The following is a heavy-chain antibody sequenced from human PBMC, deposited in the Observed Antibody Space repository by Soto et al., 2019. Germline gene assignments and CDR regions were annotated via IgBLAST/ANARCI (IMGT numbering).Heavy chain of an antibody. V-gene: IGHV4-30-4*01. CDR3: AREGGESSDGLYYFDS. J-gene: IGHJ4*02. CDR2: IYYSGNT. D-gene: IGHD3-16*01. CDR1: GGSTSSDNY. Sequence: SETLSLTCTVSGGSTSSDNYWSWIRQPPGKGLEWIGRIYYSGNTDYNPSLKSRLAISIDTSKNQFSLKLSSVTAADTAVYFCAREGGESSDGLYYFDSWGQGSLVTVSS.